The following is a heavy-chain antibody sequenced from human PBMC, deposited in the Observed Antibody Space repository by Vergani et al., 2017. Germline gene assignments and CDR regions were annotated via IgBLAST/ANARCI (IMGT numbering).Heavy chain of an antibody. CDR1: GDSISTSSYA. D-gene: IGHD2-21*01. CDR3: ARHISVVRPSSMTAFDY. V-gene: IGHV4-39*01. J-gene: IGHJ4*02. CDR2: VFYGGRT. Sequence: QMQLQESGPGLVKPSETLSLSCTVSGDSISTSSYAWGWIRQPPGKTLEWIGTVFYGGRTSYNPSLKSRVTLSLDTSKKQISLHLTSVTAADTAVYYCARHISVVRPSSMTAFDYWGQGTLVTVPS.